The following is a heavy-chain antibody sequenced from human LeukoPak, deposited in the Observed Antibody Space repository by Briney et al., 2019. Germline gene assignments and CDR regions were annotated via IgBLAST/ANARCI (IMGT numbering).Heavy chain of an antibody. D-gene: IGHD4-17*01. CDR1: DDSFSSHY. CDR2: ISYIGST. Sequence: SETLSLTCAVSDDSFSSHYWTWIRQPPGKGLEWIGYISYIGSTNYNPSLKSRVTISIDTSKNQFSLKLTSVTAADTAVYYCARDLVTATKGFDIWGQGTMVSVSS. V-gene: IGHV4-59*11. J-gene: IGHJ3*02. CDR3: ARDLVTATKGFDI.